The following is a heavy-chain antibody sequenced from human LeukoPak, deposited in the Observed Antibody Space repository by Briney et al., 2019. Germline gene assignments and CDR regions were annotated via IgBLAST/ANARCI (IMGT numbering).Heavy chain of an antibody. D-gene: IGHD2-15*01. Sequence: PSETLSLTCTVSGGPISSYYWSWIRQPAGKGLEWIGRIYNSGSTTYNPSLKSRVTMSVDTSKNQFSLKLSSVTAADTAVYYCARTTEGYCRGRSCYSYYYYMDVWGKGTTVTVSS. J-gene: IGHJ6*03. V-gene: IGHV4-4*07. CDR2: IYNSGST. CDR3: ARTTEGYCRGRSCYSYYYYMDV. CDR1: GGPISSYY.